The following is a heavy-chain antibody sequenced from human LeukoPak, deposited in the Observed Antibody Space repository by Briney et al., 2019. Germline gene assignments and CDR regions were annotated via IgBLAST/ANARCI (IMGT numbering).Heavy chain of an antibody. D-gene: IGHD6-13*01. J-gene: IGHJ5*02. CDR3: ARGSSSGWWDCFDP. V-gene: IGHV3-53*05. CDR2: IYSGGST. CDR1: GFTVSSNY. Sequence: TGGSLRLSCAASGFTVSSNYMSWVRQAPGKGLEWVSVIYSGGSTYYADSVKGRFTISRDNSKNTLYLQMNSLRAEDTAVYYCARGSSSGWWDCFDPWGQGTLVTVSS.